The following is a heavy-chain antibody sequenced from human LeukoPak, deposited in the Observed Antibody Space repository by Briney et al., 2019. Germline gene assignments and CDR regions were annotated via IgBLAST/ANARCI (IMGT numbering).Heavy chain of an antibody. CDR2: IRDDGSNK. CDR3: AREGYYDSRGHGDAFDI. CDR1: GFTFSSYG. Sequence: PGGSLRLSCAASGFTFSSYGMHWVRQAPGKGLEWVAFIRDDGSNKFYADSVKGRFTISRDNSKNTLYLQMNSLRAEDTAVYYCAREGYYDSRGHGDAFDIWGQGTMVTVSS. J-gene: IGHJ3*02. D-gene: IGHD3-22*01. V-gene: IGHV3-30*02.